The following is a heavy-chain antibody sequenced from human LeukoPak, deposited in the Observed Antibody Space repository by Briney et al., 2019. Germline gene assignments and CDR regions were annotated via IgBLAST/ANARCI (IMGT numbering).Heavy chain of an antibody. Sequence: SETLSLTCTVSGGSINSYYWSWIRQPPGKGLECIGYMYNSGLTNYSPSLKSRVAISVDTSRNQFSLRLSSVTAADTAVYYCARLHYGDPTSWFDPWGQGTLVTVSS. D-gene: IGHD2-21*02. CDR2: MYNSGLT. CDR1: GGSINSYY. CDR3: ARLHYGDPTSWFDP. V-gene: IGHV4-59*08. J-gene: IGHJ5*02.